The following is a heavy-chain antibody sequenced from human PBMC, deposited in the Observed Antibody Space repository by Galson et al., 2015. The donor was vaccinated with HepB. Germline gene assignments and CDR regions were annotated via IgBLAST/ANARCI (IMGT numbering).Heavy chain of an antibody. Sequence: SLRLSCAASGFAFSSYGMNWVRQAPGKGLEWVAVIWHDGSNEDYVDSVKGRFTISRDNSKNTLYLQVNSLRAEDTAVYYCAKDLVEAGDNWYFDLWGRGTLVTVSS. CDR3: AKDLVEAGDNWYFDL. V-gene: IGHV3-33*06. D-gene: IGHD2-15*01. J-gene: IGHJ2*01. CDR1: GFAFSSYG. CDR2: IWHDGSNE.